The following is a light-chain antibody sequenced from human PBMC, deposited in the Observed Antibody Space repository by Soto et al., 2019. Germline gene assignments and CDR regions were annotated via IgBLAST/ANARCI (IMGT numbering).Light chain of an antibody. CDR1: SSDVGGYNY. J-gene: IGLJ1*01. V-gene: IGLV2-14*01. Sequence: QPVLTQPASVSGSPGQSITISCTGTSSDVGGYNYVSWYQQHPGKAPKLMIYEVSNRPSGVSNRFSGSKSGNTASLTISGLQAEDEADYYCSSCTSSSTLVFGTGTKVTVL. CDR3: SSCTSSSTLV. CDR2: EVS.